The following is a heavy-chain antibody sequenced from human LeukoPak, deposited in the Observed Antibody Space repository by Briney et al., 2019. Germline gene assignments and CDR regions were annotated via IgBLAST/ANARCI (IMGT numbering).Heavy chain of an antibody. CDR2: ISGSGGST. CDR3: AKDCMVYDILTALVDY. Sequence: GGSLRLSCAASGFTFSSYAMSWVRQAPGKGLEWVSAISGSGGSTYYADSVKGRFTISRDNSKNTLYLQMNSLRAEDTAVYYCAKDCMVYDILTALVDYWGQGTLVTVSS. CDR1: GFTFSSYA. D-gene: IGHD3-9*01. V-gene: IGHV3-23*01. J-gene: IGHJ4*02.